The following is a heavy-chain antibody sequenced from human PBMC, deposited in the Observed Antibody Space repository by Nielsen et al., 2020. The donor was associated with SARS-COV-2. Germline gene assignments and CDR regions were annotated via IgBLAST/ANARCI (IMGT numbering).Heavy chain of an antibody. CDR3: AKDGRDVDILTGKFDY. CDR1: GISLSSVA. Sequence: GGSLRLSCVASGISLSSVAMHWVRQAPGKGLEWVALISVDGSKTFYGDSVRGRFTISRDNFKRKLFLQMNSLRVEDAAVYYCAKDGRDVDILTGKFDYWGQGTVVSVS. CDR2: ISVDGSKT. V-gene: IGHV3-30*18. J-gene: IGHJ4*02. D-gene: IGHD3-9*01.